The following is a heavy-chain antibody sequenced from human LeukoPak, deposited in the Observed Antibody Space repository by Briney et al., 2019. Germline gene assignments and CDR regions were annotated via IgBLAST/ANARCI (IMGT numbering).Heavy chain of an antibody. J-gene: IGHJ6*03. CDR3: ARGPAPYYYYYMDV. Sequence: GGSLRLSCAASGFTFSSYGMHWVRQAPGKGLEWVGFIRYVGSDKYYADSVKGRFTISRDNSKNSLYLQMNSLRAEDTAVYYCARGPAPYYYYYMDVWGKGTTVTVSS. V-gene: IGHV3-30*02. CDR1: GFTFSSYG. CDR2: IRYVGSDK. D-gene: IGHD2-2*01.